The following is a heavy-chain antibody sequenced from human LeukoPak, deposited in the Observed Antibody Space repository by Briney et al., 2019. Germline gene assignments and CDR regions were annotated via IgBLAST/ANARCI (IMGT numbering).Heavy chain of an antibody. D-gene: IGHD3-9*01. CDR2: MNPNSGNT. CDR1: GYTFTSYD. Sequence: ASVKVSCKASGYTFTSYDINWVRQATGQGLEWMGWMNPNSGNTGYAQKFQGRVTMTRDTSISTAYMELSRLRSDDTAVYYCARASPLVTFDYWGQGTLVTVSS. J-gene: IGHJ4*02. V-gene: IGHV1-8*02. CDR3: ARASPLVTFDY.